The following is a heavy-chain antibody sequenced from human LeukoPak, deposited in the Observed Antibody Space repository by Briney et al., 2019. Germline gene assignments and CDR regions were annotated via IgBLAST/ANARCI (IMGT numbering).Heavy chain of an antibody. V-gene: IGHV1-2*02. J-gene: IGHJ4*02. CDR1: GYTFTGYY. Sequence: GASVKVSCKASGYTFTGYYMHWVRQAPGQGLEWMGWINPNSGGTNYAQKFQGRLSMTRDTSTSTVYMELSRLRSEDTAVYYCARSRLQVAVSGTGGDYWGQGTLVTVSS. D-gene: IGHD6-19*01. CDR3: ARSRLQVAVSGTGGDY. CDR2: INPNSGGT.